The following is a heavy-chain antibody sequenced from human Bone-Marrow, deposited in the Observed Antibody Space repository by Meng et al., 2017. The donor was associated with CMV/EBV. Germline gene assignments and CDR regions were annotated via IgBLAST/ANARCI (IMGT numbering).Heavy chain of an antibody. CDR1: GGSISSSSYY. CDR2: IYYSGST. V-gene: IGHV4-61*05. CDR3: ARYYDPSGSFDP. D-gene: IGHD3-22*01. J-gene: IGHJ5*02. Sequence: SETLSLTCTVSGGSISSSSYYWGWIRQPPGKGLEWIGYIYYSGSTNYNPSLKSRVTISVDTSKNQFSLKLSSVTAADTAVYYCARYYDPSGSFDPWGQGTLVTVSS.